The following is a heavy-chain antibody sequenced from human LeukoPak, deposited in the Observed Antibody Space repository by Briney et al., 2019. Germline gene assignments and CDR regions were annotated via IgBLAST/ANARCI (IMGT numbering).Heavy chain of an antibody. Sequence: SETLSLTRTVSGGSISSGDYYWSWIRQPPGKGLEWIGYIYYSGSTYYNPSPKSRVTISVDTSKNQFSLKLSSVTAADTAVYYCTRVRQLPTGNWFDPWGQGTLVTVSS. J-gene: IGHJ5*02. CDR2: IYYSGST. CDR1: GGSISSGDYY. D-gene: IGHD6-6*01. CDR3: TRVRQLPTGNWFDP. V-gene: IGHV4-30-4*08.